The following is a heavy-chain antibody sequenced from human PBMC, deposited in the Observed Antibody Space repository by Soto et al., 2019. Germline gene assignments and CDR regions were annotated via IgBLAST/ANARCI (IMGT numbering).Heavy chain of an antibody. D-gene: IGHD5-18*01. CDR2: MNPNSGNT. J-gene: IGHJ3*02. CDR1: GYTFTGYY. CDR3: ARQNTAMVDHDAFDI. V-gene: IGHV1-8*02. Sequence: ASVKVSCKASGYTFTGYYMHWVRQATGQGLEWMGWMNPNSGNTGYAQKFQGRVTMTRNTSISTAYMGLSSLRSEDTAVYYCARQNTAMVDHDAFDIWGQGTMVTVSS.